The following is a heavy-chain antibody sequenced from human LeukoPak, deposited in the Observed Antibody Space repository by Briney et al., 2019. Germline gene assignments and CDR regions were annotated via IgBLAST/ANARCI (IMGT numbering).Heavy chain of an antibody. CDR1: GGSISSGDYY. D-gene: IGHD6-13*01. CDR2: IYYSGST. J-gene: IGHJ4*02. CDR3: ARDNGIAAAVDY. Sequence: PSETLSLTCTVSGGSISSGDYYWSWIRQPPGKGLEWIGYIYYSGSTYYNPSLKSRVTISVDTSKNQFSLKLSSVTAADTAVYYCARDNGIAAAVDYWGQGTLVTVSS. V-gene: IGHV4-30-4*08.